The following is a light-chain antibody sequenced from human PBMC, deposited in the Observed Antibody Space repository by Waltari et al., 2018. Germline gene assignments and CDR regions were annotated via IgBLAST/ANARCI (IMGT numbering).Light chain of an antibody. V-gene: IGLV2-14*01. CDR3: SSYTSSSTWV. Sequence: QSALTQPASVSGSPGQSITISCTCTSSAGGGYNYVSWYQQHPGKAPNLMIYEVSNRPSGVSNRFSGSKSGNTASLTISGLQAEDEADYYCSSYTSSSTWVFGGGTKLTVL. J-gene: IGLJ3*02. CDR2: EVS. CDR1: SSAGGGYNY.